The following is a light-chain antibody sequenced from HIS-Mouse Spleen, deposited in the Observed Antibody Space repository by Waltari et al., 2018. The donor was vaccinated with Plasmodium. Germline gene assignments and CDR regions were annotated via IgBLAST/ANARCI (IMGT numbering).Light chain of an antibody. Sequence: SSELTHDPAVSVALGQTVRITCQGDSLRSYYASWYQQKPGQATVLVIYGKNNRPSGIPDRFSGYSSGNTASLTITGGQAEDEADYNCNSRDSSGNHVVFGGGTKLTVL. CDR1: SLRSYY. CDR3: NSRDSSGNHVV. CDR2: GKN. V-gene: IGLV3-19*01. J-gene: IGLJ2*01.